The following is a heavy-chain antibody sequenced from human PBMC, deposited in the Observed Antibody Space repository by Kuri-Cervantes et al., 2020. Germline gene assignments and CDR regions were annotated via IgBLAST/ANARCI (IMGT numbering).Heavy chain of an antibody. V-gene: IGHV3-11*04. J-gene: IGHJ6*02. D-gene: IGHD3-10*01. CDR3: ARDVLLWFGELLSTINYYYYYGMDV. CDR2: ISSSGSTI. Sequence: LSLTCAASGFTFSDYYMSWIRQAPGKGLEWVSYISSSGSTIYYADSVKGRFTISRDNAKNSLYLQMNSLRDEDTAVYYCARDVLLWFGELLSTINYYYYYGMDVWGQGTTVTVSS. CDR1: GFTFSDYY.